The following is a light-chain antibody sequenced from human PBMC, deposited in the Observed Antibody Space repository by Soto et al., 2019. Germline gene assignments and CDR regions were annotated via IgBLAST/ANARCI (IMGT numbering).Light chain of an antibody. V-gene: IGKV1-5*01. CDR1: QSISSW. Sequence: DIQMTQSPSTLSASVVDIVTITFLASQSISSWLAWYHQKPGKAPKLLIYDASSLESGVPSRFSGSGSGTDFTLTLSCLQSEDFATYYCQQYYSYPQTFGQGTKVDIK. CDR3: QQYYSYPQT. J-gene: IGKJ1*01. CDR2: DAS.